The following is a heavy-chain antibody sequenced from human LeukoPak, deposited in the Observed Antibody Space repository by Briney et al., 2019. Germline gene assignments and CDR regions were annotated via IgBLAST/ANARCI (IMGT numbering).Heavy chain of an antibody. Sequence: GSLRLSCAASGFTFSSYSMNWVRQAPGKGLEWVSSISSSSSYIYYADSVKGRFTISRDNAKDSLYLQMNSLRAEDTAVYYCARPRGCSNICNNFDYWGQGTLVTVSS. CDR2: ISSSSSYI. J-gene: IGHJ4*02. CDR1: GFTFSSYS. V-gene: IGHV3-21*01. CDR3: ARPRGCSNICNNFDY. D-gene: IGHD2-2*01.